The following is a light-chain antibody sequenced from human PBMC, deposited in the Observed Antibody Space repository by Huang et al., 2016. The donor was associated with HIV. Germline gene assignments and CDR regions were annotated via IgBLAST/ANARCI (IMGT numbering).Light chain of an antibody. J-gene: IGKJ2*01. CDR3: QQYDDFPRT. CDR1: QDISNF. CDR2: DAS. Sequence: DIQMTQSPSSLSASVGDRVIITCQASQDISNFLNWYQQKPGKAPKLLIYDASNLETGVPSRFSGSGSVTDFTFTINSLQPEDLATYYCQQYDDFPRTFGQGTKVEIK. V-gene: IGKV1-33*01.